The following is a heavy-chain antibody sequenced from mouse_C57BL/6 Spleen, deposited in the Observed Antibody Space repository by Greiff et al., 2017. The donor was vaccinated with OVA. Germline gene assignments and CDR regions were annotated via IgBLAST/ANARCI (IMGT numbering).Heavy chain of an antibody. Sequence: EVKLMESGEGLVKPGGSLKLSCAASGFTFSSYAMSWVRQTPEKRLEWVAYISSGGDYIYYADTVKGRFTISRDNARNTLYLQMSSLKSEDTAMYYCTREETAQATSAWFAYWGQGTLVTVSA. CDR2: ISSGGDYI. CDR3: TREETAQATSAWFAY. CDR1: GFTFSSYA. D-gene: IGHD3-2*02. V-gene: IGHV5-9-1*02. J-gene: IGHJ3*01.